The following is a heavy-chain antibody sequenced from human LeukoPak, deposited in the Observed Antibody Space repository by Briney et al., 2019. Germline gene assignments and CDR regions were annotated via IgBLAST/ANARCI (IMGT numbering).Heavy chain of an antibody. CDR1: GGSISSNSFY. CDR3: ARDLAGGDYPNYYYYYYMDV. D-gene: IGHD4-17*01. J-gene: IGHJ6*03. CDR2: IYYSGST. V-gene: IGHV4-39*07. Sequence: SETLSLTCTVSGGSISSNSFYWAWIRQPPGKGLEWIGTIYYSGSTYNTPSLKSRVTISVDTSKNQFSLKLSSVTAADTAVYYCARDLAGGDYPNYYYYYYMDVWGKGTTVTVSS.